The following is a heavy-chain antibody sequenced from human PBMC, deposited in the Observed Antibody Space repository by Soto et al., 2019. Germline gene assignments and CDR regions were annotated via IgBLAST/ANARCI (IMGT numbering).Heavy chain of an antibody. CDR2: ISSGSSKV. V-gene: IGHV3-48*01. D-gene: IGHD3-22*01. Sequence: GGSLRLSCAVSGFTFSRYTMNWVRQAPGKGLEWVSYISSGSSKVYYADSVKGRFTISRDIAKNSLYLQMNSLRAEDTAVYYCARDYDSTGYKFDYWGQGTLVTVSS. CDR1: GFTFSRYT. CDR3: ARDYDSTGYKFDY. J-gene: IGHJ4*02.